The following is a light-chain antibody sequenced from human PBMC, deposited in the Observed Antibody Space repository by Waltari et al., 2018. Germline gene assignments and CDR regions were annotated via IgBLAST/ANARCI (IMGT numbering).Light chain of an antibody. CDR3: QQRSNWPIT. V-gene: IGKV3-11*01. CDR2: DAS. CDR1: QSVSSY. J-gene: IGKJ5*01. Sequence: EIVLTQSPATLSLSPVERATRTCRARQSVSSYFAWYQQKPGQAPRLLIYDASNRATGIPARFSGSGSGTDFTLTISSLEPEDFAVYYCQQRSNWPITFGQGTRLEIK.